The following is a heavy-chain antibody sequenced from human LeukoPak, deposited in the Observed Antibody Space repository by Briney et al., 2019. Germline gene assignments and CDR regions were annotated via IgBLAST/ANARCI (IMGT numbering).Heavy chain of an antibody. J-gene: IGHJ4*02. CDR2: IYYSGST. Sequence: PSETLSLTRTVSGGSISSYYWSWIRQPPGKGLEWIGYIYYSGSTNYNPSLKSRVTISVDTYKNQFSLKLSSVTAADTAVYYCARREKSPYYFDYWGQGTLVTVSS. V-gene: IGHV4-59*01. CDR1: GGSISSYY. CDR3: ARREKSPYYFDY.